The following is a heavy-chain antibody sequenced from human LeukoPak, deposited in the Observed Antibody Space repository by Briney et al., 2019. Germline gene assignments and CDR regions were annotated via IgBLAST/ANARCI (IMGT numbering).Heavy chain of an antibody. CDR1: GGSISSGGYY. CDR3: AREEIFGVVIS. V-gene: IGHV4-31*03. CDR2: ISYSGST. J-gene: IGHJ5*02. Sequence: SETLSLTCSVSGGSISSGGYYWSWIRQLPGKGLEWIGYISYSGSTYYSPSLKSRVTISVDTSKTQFSLRLSFVTAADTAVYYCAREEIFGVVISWGQGTLVTVSS. D-gene: IGHD3-3*01.